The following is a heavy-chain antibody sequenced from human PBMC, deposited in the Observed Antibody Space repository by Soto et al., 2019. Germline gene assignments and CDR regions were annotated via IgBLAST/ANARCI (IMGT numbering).Heavy chain of an antibody. V-gene: IGHV3-30*18. CDR3: AKALFGVVIGYMDV. D-gene: IGHD3-3*01. CDR2: ISYDGSNK. Sequence: GGSLRLSWAASGFNFSSHCKHRVRKAPGKGLEWVAVISYDGSNKYYADSVKGRFTISRDNSKNTLYLQMNSLRAEDTAVYYCAKALFGVVIGYMDVWGKGTTVTVSS. J-gene: IGHJ6*03. CDR1: GFNFSSHC.